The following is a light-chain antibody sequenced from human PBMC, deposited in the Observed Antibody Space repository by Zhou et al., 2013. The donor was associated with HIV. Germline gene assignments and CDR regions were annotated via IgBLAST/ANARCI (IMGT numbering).Light chain of an antibody. CDR3: QQYDNSPRYT. Sequence: EIVLTQSPGTLSLSPGERATLSCRASQSVRSSYLAWYQQKPGQAPRLLMFGASSRATGIPDRFSGSGSGTDFTLTISRLEPEDFAVYYCQQYDNSPRYTFGQGPSWRSN. CDR2: GAS. V-gene: IGKV3-20*01. CDR1: QSVRSSY. J-gene: IGKJ2*01.